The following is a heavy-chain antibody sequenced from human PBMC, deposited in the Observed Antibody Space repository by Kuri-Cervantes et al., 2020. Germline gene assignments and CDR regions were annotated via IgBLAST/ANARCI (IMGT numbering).Heavy chain of an antibody. Sequence: ETLSLTCAASGFTFSSYAMSWVRQAPGKGLEWVSAISGSGGSTYYSDSVKGRFTISRDNSKNTLYLQMNSLRAEDTAVYYCAKGPTIIAVAGEFDYWGRGTLVTVSS. J-gene: IGHJ4*02. D-gene: IGHD6-19*01. CDR3: AKGPTIIAVAGEFDY. CDR2: ISGSGGST. CDR1: GFTFSSYA. V-gene: IGHV3-23*01.